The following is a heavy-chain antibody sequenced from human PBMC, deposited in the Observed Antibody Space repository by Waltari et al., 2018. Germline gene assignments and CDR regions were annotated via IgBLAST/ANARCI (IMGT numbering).Heavy chain of an antibody. Sequence: EVLLVESGGGWVQPGGSLSLSCAASGFTFSDYRMNWVRQGPEKGLEWVAYISSSSSTTFYADSVEGRFSISRDNAKNSLYLQMNSLRDEDTAVYYCVRDRHGDYLRYFDSWGQGNLVTVSS. V-gene: IGHV3-48*02. J-gene: IGHJ4*02. CDR2: ISSSSSTT. CDR3: VRDRHGDYLRYFDS. D-gene: IGHD4-17*01. CDR1: GFTFSDYR.